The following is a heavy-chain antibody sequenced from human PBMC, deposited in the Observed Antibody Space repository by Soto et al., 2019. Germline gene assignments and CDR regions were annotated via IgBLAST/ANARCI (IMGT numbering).Heavy chain of an antibody. Sequence: GGSLRLSCAASGFTVSSNYIHWIHRAPGKGLEWISYISGNGEIIQYAASARGRFTISRDNAENSVYLEMDRLRAEDTALYYCARDVDADFRTDFDYWGRGTLVTVSS. CDR3: ARDVDADFRTDFDY. V-gene: IGHV3-11*01. J-gene: IGHJ4*02. CDR1: GFTVSSNY. CDR2: ISGNGEII. D-gene: IGHD4-17*01.